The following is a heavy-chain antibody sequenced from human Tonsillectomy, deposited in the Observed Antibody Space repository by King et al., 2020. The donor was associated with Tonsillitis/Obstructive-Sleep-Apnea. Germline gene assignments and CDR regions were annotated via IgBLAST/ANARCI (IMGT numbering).Heavy chain of an antibody. Sequence: VTLQESGPVLVKPTETLTLTCTVSGCSLSIDRMGVSWIRQRPGKALEWLAHIFSNDEKSYNTSLKSRLTISKDTSKSQVALTMTSMDPVDTATYYCARIYGGYTLYGFDHWGQGTLVTVSS. V-gene: IGHV2-26*01. J-gene: IGHJ5*02. CDR3: ARIYGGYTLYGFDH. CDR1: GCSLSIDRMG. D-gene: IGHD5-12*01. CDR2: IFSNDEK.